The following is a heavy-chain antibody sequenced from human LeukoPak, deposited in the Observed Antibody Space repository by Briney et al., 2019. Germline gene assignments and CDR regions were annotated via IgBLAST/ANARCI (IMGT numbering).Heavy chain of an antibody. CDR2: ISWNSGSI. J-gene: IGHJ4*02. V-gene: IGHV3-9*01. CDR1: GFTFDDYA. CDR3: AKDLCSTSCYFDY. D-gene: IGHD2-2*01. Sequence: PGRSLRLSCAASGFTFDDYAMHWVRQAPGKGLEWVSGISWNSGSIGYAVSVKGRFTISRDNAKNSLYLQMNSLRAEDTALYYCAKDLCSTSCYFDYWGQGTLVTVSS.